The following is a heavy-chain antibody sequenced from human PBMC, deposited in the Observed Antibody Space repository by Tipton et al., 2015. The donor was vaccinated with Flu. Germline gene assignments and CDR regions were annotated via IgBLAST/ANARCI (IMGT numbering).Heavy chain of an antibody. CDR2: IRQDGGES. D-gene: IGHD3-22*01. J-gene: IGHJ4*02. V-gene: IGHV3-7*01. Sequence: LSLTCAASGCTFSDYWMAWVRQAPGKGLGWVANIRQDGGESYYVDSVKGRFTISRDNAKKSLFLQMNSLRAEDTAVSYGAKRGPIYYDTSGLRIDYWGQGTLVTVSS. CDR1: GCTFSDYW. CDR3: AKRGPIYYDTSGLRIDY.